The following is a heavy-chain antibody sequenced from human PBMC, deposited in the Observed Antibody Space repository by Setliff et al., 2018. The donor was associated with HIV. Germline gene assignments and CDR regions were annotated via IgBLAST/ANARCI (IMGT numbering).Heavy chain of an antibody. Sequence: GASVKVSCKVSGYTLTELSMHWVRQAPGEGLEWMGWISTYNDNTNYAQKLQGRVTMTTETSTSTAYMELRSLRTDDTAVYYCARHDGLRSVHGAFDIWGQGTMVTV. J-gene: IGHJ3*02. CDR3: ARHDGLRSVHGAFDI. D-gene: IGHD4-17*01. CDR2: ISTYNDNT. V-gene: IGHV1-18*01. CDR1: GYTLTELS.